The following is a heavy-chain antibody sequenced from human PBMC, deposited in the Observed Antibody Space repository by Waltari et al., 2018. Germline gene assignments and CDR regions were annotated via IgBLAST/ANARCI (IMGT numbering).Heavy chain of an antibody. Sequence: QVQLVQSGTEVKKPGSSAKVSCKTSGYSFTRYTVSWLALAPGQGLGWMGGVLPMFGTTAYAQKFQGRVTITADESTSTAYLELSSLTSEDTAVYYCARDHFGTIEVTGRGYRNFDYWGQGTLVAVSS. V-gene: IGHV1-69*01. J-gene: IGHJ4*02. D-gene: IGHD3-3*02. CDR1: GYSFTRYT. CDR2: VLPMFGTT. CDR3: ARDHFGTIEVTGRGYRNFDY.